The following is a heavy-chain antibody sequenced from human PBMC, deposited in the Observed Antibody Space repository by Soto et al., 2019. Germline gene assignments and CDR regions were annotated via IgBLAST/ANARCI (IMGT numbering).Heavy chain of an antibody. V-gene: IGHV4-31*03. J-gene: IGHJ6*02. CDR3: ARDRLMATAGTARHYFGLDV. Sequence: QVQLQESGPGLVKPSQTLSLTCTVSGGSIRSGGYYWSWVRQNPRKGLEWIGNMYYSGNTYYNPSLKSRLTISVDTSKNQFSLNLSSVTAADTAVYYCARDRLMATAGTARHYFGLDVWGQGTTVTVSS. D-gene: IGHD5-18*01. CDR2: MYYSGNT. CDR1: GGSIRSGGYY.